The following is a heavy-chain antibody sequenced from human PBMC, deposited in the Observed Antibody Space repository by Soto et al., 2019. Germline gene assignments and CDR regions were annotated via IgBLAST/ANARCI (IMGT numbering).Heavy chain of an antibody. J-gene: IGHJ6*02. Sequence: ASVKVSCKASRYSFTDYHMHWVRQAPVQGLEWLGLINPKSGGTSTAQKFQGWVTMTTDTSISTASMELTRLTSDDTRIYYCARGDSTDCSNGVCSFFYNHDMDVWGQGTTVTVSS. CDR2: INPKSGGT. CDR1: RYSFTDYH. V-gene: IGHV1-2*04. CDR3: ARGDSTDCSNGVCSFFYNHDMDV. D-gene: IGHD2-8*01.